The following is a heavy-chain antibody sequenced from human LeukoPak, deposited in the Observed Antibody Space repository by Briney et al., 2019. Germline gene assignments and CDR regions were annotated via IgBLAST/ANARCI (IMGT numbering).Heavy chain of an antibody. CDR1: GFTFSSYA. V-gene: IGHV3-23*01. CDR2: ISGSGGST. J-gene: IGHJ4*02. CDR3: AKDTSSSWTSIPVDY. D-gene: IGHD6-13*01. Sequence: PGGSLRLSCAASGFTFSSYAMSWVRQAPGKGLEWVSAISGSGGSTYYADSVKGRFTISRDNSKNTLYLQTNSLRAEDTAVYYCAKDTSSSWTSIPVDYWGQGTLVTVSS.